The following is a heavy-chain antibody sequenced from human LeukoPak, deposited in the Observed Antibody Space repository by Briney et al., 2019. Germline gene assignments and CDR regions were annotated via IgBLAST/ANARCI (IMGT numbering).Heavy chain of an antibody. CDR3: ARVGGGYSYGEYYFDY. D-gene: IGHD5-18*01. CDR2: MNPNSANT. CDR1: GYTFTSYD. V-gene: IGHV1-8*01. J-gene: IGHJ4*02. Sequence: ASVKVSCEASGYTFTSYDINWVRQATGQGLEWMGWMNPNSANTGYAQKFQGRVTMTRNTSISTAYMELSSLRSEDTAVYYCARVGGGYSYGEYYFDYWGQGTLVTVSS.